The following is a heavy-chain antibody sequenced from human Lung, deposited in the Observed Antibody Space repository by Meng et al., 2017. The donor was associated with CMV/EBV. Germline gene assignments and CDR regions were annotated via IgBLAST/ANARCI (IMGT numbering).Heavy chain of an antibody. Sequence: GGSNTSSGYYWGWIRQPPGEGLEWIGNTYYRGNTNYNPSLKSRVTISLDTSKNQWSLKLSSVTAADTAVYYCARDHRWDYYYFGMDVWGQGTLVTVSS. V-gene: IGHV4-39*07. J-gene: IGHJ6*02. CDR1: GGSNTSSGYY. D-gene: IGHD4-23*01. CDR2: TYYRGNT. CDR3: ARDHRWDYYYFGMDV.